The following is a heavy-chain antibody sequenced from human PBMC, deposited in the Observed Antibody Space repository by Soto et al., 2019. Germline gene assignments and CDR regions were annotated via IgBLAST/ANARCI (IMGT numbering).Heavy chain of an antibody. CDR1: GFPFSNYW. Sequence: GGSLRLSCVGSGFPFSNYWMTWVRQAPGKGLEWVANIKPDGAEKYYVDSVKGRFTISRDNAKNSLYLQMDNLRTEDTALYYCVRDPTYAPQGNWGQGALVTVSS. V-gene: IGHV3-7*01. D-gene: IGHD2-2*01. CDR2: IKPDGAEK. J-gene: IGHJ4*02. CDR3: VRDPTYAPQGN.